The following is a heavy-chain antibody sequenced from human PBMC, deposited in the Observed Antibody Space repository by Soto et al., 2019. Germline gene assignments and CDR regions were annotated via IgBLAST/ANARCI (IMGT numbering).Heavy chain of an antibody. D-gene: IGHD3-3*01. CDR3: ARVLRFLEWLFFDY. Sequence: EVQLVESGGGLVQPGGSLRLSCAASGFTVSSNYMSWVRQAPGKGLEWVSVIYSGGSTYYADSVKGRFAISRDNSKNTLYLQMNSLRAEDTAVYYCARVLRFLEWLFFDYWGQVTLVTVSS. V-gene: IGHV3-66*01. CDR2: IYSGGST. J-gene: IGHJ4*02. CDR1: GFTVSSNY.